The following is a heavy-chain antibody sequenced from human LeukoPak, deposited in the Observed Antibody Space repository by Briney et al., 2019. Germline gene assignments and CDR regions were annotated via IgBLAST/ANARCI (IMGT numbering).Heavy chain of an antibody. J-gene: IGHJ5*02. Sequence: GGSLRLSCAASEFTLSAHWMHWVRQVPGKGLVYIAYIDNDGTNTNYADSVKGRFTISRDNAKNTLYLQMNSLRVEDTAVYYCVRDRPHNCFDPWGQGTLVTVSS. CDR3: VRDRPHNCFDP. D-gene: IGHD6-6*01. V-gene: IGHV3-74*01. CDR1: EFTLSAHW. CDR2: IDNDGTNT.